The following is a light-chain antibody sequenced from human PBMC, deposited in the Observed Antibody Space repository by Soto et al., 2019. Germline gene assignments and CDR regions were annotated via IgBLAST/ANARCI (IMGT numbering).Light chain of an antibody. J-gene: IGLJ1*01. Sequence: ALTQPPSASGSPGQSVTISCTGTSSDVGGYDYVSWYQQHPGKAPKLMIFEVTKRPSGVPDRFSGSKSGNTASLTVSGLQAEDEADYYCTSYAGSNTPYVLGTGTKV. V-gene: IGLV2-8*01. CDR3: TSYAGSNTPYV. CDR2: EVT. CDR1: SSDVGGYDY.